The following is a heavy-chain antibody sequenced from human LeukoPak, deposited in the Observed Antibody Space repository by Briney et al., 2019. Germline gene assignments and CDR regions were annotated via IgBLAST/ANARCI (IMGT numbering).Heavy chain of an antibody. D-gene: IGHD1-26*01. Sequence: ASVKVSCKASGYTFTSYGISWVRQAPGQGLEWMGWISAYNGNTNYAQKLQGRVTMTTDTSTSTAYMELRSLRSDDTAVYYCARVDSGSYYPEYYYYMDVWGKGTTVTVSS. CDR1: GYTFTSYG. V-gene: IGHV1-18*01. J-gene: IGHJ6*03. CDR3: ARVDSGSYYPEYYYYMDV. CDR2: ISAYNGNT.